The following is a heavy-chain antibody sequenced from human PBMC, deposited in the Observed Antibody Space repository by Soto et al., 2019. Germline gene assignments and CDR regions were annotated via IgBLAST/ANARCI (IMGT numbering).Heavy chain of an antibody. D-gene: IGHD5-12*01. CDR2: IYYSGST. J-gene: IGHJ4*02. Sequence: SETLSLTCAVSGYSISSSNWWGWIRQPPGKGLGWIGYIYYSGSTYYNPSLKSRVTISVDTSKNQFSLKLSSVTAADTAVYYCARVEMATMDYWGQGTLVTVSS. V-gene: IGHV4-28*03. CDR1: GYSISSSNW. CDR3: ARVEMATMDY.